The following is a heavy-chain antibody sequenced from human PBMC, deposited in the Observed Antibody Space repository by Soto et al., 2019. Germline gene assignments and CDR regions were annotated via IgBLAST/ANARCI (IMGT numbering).Heavy chain of an antibody. CDR2: IYWDDDK. Sequence: QITLKESGPTLVKPTQTLTLTCTFSGFSLSTSGVGVGWIRQPPGKALEWLALIYWDDDKRYRPSLKSRLTITKDTSKYQVVLTMTNMSPADTATYYCARRRSGSYFDCWGQGTLVTVSS. CDR1: GFSLSTSGVG. D-gene: IGHD1-26*01. V-gene: IGHV2-5*02. CDR3: ARRRSGSYFDC. J-gene: IGHJ4*02.